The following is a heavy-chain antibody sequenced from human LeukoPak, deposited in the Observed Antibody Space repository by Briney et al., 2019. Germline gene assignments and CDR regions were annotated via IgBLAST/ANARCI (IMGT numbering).Heavy chain of an antibody. V-gene: IGHV3-64D*06. CDR1: GFTFTTYA. CDR3: VKVMWDTVMAGYFDY. D-gene: IGHD5-18*01. CDR2: ISSNGRST. Sequence: GGSLRLSCSASGFTFTTYATHWVRHAPGKGLEYFSSISSNGRSTYYADSVKGRFTISRDNSKNTLYLQMSSLRGEDTAVYYCVKVMWDTVMAGYFDYWGQGTLVTVSS. J-gene: IGHJ4*02.